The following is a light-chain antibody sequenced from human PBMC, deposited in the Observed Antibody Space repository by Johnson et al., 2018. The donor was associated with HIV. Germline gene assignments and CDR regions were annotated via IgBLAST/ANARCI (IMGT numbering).Light chain of an antibody. CDR3: GTWDPSLTAHYV. CDR2: ENN. V-gene: IGLV1-51*02. CDR1: SSNIESNS. Sequence: QSVLTQPPSVSAAPGQKVTISCSGSSSNIESNSVSWYQHFPGTAPKVLIYENNKRPSGIPDRFSGSKSGTSATLVITGLQTGDEADYYCGTWDPSLTAHYVFGGGTTVTVL. J-gene: IGLJ1*01.